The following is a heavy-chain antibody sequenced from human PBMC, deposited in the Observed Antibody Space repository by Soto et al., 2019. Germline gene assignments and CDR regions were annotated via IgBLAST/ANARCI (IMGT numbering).Heavy chain of an antibody. D-gene: IGHD6-13*01. CDR1: GFSLSTSGVG. J-gene: IGHJ1*01. V-gene: IGHV2-5*02. CDR3: AHRLGIAGAGLYFQH. Sequence: QITLKESGPTLVKPTQTLTLTCTFSGFSLSTSGVGVGWIRQPPGKALEWLALIYWDDDKRHSPSLKSRLTITKDTSKNQVVLTMTNMDPVDTATYYCAHRLGIAGAGLYFQHWGQGTLVTVSS. CDR2: IYWDDDK.